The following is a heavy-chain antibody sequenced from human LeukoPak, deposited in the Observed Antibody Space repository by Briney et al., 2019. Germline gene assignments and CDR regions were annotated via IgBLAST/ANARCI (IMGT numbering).Heavy chain of an antibody. CDR1: GGSISSYY. CDR3: AKDGVAYCGGDCRRQFYYYMDV. D-gene: IGHD2-21*02. J-gene: IGHJ6*03. V-gene: IGHV4-59*01. Sequence: SETLSLTCTVSGGSISSYYWSWIRQPPGKGLEWIGYIYYSGSTNYNPSLKSRVTISVDTSKNQFSLKLSSVTAADTAVYYCAKDGVAYCGGDCRRQFYYYMDVWGKGTTVTVSS. CDR2: IYYSGST.